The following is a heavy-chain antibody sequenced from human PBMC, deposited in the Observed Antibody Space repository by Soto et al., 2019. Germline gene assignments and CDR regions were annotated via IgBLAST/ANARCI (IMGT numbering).Heavy chain of an antibody. CDR1: GFTFSSYA. V-gene: IGHV3-30*18. Sequence: QVQLVESGGGVVQPGRSLRLSCAASGFTFSSYAMHWVRQAPGKGLEWVAVISYDGSNKYYADSVKGRFTISRDNSKNTLYLQMNSLRAEDTAVYYCAKDLPPGVSSSWSLYFDYWGQGTLVTVSS. J-gene: IGHJ4*02. CDR2: ISYDGSNK. CDR3: AKDLPPGVSSSWSLYFDY. D-gene: IGHD6-13*01.